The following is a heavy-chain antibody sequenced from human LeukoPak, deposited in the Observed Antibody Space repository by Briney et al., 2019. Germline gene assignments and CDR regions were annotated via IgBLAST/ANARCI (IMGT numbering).Heavy chain of an antibody. V-gene: IGHV4-59*01. CDR3: ARDLTFYGLVD. CDR1: DGSINTYY. J-gene: IGHJ4*02. CDR2: IYYGGST. D-gene: IGHD2/OR15-2a*01. Sequence: SETLSLTCTVSDGSINTYYWSWLRQPPGKGLEWIGYIYYGGSTNYNPSLKSRVIISVDTSKNQFSLKLSSVTAADTAVYYCARDLTFYGLVDWGQGTLVTVSS.